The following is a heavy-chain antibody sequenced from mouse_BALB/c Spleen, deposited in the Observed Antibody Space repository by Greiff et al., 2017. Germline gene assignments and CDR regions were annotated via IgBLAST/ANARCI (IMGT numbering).Heavy chain of an antibody. V-gene: IGHV3-2*02. CDR2: ISYSGST. CDR3: ARDYRYDYAMDY. Sequence: VQLQQSGPGLVKPSQSLSLTCTVTGYSITSDYAWNWIRQFPGNKLEWMGYISYSGSTSYNPSLKSRISITRDTSKNQFFLQLNSVTTEDTATYYCARDYRYDYAMDYWGQGTSVTVSS. J-gene: IGHJ4*01. D-gene: IGHD2-14*01. CDR1: GYSITSDYA.